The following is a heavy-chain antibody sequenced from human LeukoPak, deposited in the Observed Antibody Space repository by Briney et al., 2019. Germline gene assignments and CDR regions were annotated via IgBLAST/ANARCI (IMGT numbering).Heavy chain of an antibody. Sequence: SETLSLTCTVSGGSISSYYWSWIRQPAGKGLEWIGRIYTSGSTNYNPSLKSRVTMSADTSKNQFSLKLSSVTAADTAVYYCARGYSSSWLISGGAFDIWGQGTMVTVSS. J-gene: IGHJ3*02. CDR3: ARGYSSSWLISGGAFDI. V-gene: IGHV4-4*07. CDR1: GGSISSYY. D-gene: IGHD6-13*01. CDR2: IYTSGST.